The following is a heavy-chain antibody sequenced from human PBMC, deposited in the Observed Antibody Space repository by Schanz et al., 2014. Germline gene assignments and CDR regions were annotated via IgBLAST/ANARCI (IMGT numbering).Heavy chain of an antibody. J-gene: IGHJ4*02. CDR1: AFIFRSYS. Sequence: EVQLVESGGGLVQPGGSLRLSCAASAFIFRSYSMHWVRQAPGKGLEWVSYISRSSSTIYYADSVRGRFTISRDNAKNSVYLQMSSLRAEDTAVYYCARDSGSHYVVDYWGQGTLVTVSS. D-gene: IGHD1-26*01. CDR3: ARDSGSHYVVDY. V-gene: IGHV3-48*01. CDR2: ISRSSSTI.